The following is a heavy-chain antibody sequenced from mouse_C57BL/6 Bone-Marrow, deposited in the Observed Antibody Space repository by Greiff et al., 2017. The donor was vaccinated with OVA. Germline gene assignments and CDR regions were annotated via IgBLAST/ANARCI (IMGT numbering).Heavy chain of an antibody. J-gene: IGHJ1*03. CDR1: GYTFTSYW. Sequence: QVQLKQPGTELVKPGASVKLSCKASGYTFTSYWMHWVKQRPGQGLEWIGMIHPNSGSTNYNEKFKSKATLTVDKSSSTAYMQLSSLTSEDSAVYYCARGGYGSKRGYFDVWGTGTTVTVSS. D-gene: IGHD1-1*01. V-gene: IGHV1-64*01. CDR2: IHPNSGST. CDR3: ARGGYGSKRGYFDV.